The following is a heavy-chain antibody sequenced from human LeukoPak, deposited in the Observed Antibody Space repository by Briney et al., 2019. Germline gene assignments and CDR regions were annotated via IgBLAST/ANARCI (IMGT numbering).Heavy chain of an antibody. CDR3: AREGCGGDCYSYYYYGMDV. CDR2: ISSSSSYI. V-gene: IGHV3-21*01. D-gene: IGHD2-21*02. CDR1: GFTFSSYS. J-gene: IGHJ6*02. Sequence: GGSLRLSCAASGFTFSSYSMNWVRQAPGKGLEWVSSISSSSSYIYYADSVKGRFTISRDNAKNSLYLQMNSLRAEDTAVYYCAREGCGGDCYSYYYYGMDVWGQGTTATVSS.